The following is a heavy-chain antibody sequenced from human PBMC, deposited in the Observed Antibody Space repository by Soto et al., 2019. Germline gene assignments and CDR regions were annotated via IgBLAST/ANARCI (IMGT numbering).Heavy chain of an antibody. CDR2: IGAAGDP. V-gene: IGHV3-13*05. Sequence: EVQLVEAGGGLVQPGGSLRLSCAASGFTFSSSDLHWVRQATGKGLECVSAIGAAGDPYYADSVKGRFTISRENAKNSLYLQMNSLRAGDTAVYYCARDGYDSRGHHYNWYFDLWGRGTLVTVSA. CDR1: GFTFSSSD. D-gene: IGHD3-22*01. J-gene: IGHJ2*01. CDR3: ARDGYDSRGHHYNWYFDL.